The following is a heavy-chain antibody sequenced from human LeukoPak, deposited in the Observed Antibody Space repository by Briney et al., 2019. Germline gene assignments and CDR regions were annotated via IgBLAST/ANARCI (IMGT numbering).Heavy chain of an antibody. Sequence: KTGGSLRLSCAASGFTFSSYSMNWVRQAPGKGLEWVSSISSSSSYIYYADSVKGRFTISRDNAKNSLYLQMNSLRAEDTAVYYCARVYGGNSRDAFDIWGQGTVVTVSS. V-gene: IGHV3-21*01. CDR3: ARVYGGNSRDAFDI. D-gene: IGHD4-23*01. CDR1: GFTFSSYS. CDR2: ISSSSSYI. J-gene: IGHJ3*02.